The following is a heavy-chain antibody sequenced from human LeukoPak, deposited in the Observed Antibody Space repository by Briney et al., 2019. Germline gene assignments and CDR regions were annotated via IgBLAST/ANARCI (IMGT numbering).Heavy chain of an antibody. Sequence: PSETLSLTCTVSGDSVSDYYWTWFRQFPGKGLEWIGYMYSSGKSNYNPSLKSRVTISVDTSKNQFSLKLNSVTAADTAVYYCARCKGDCWGQGILVTVPS. CDR2: MYSSGKS. CDR1: GDSVSDYY. V-gene: IGHV4-59*02. CDR3: ARCKGDC. J-gene: IGHJ4*02.